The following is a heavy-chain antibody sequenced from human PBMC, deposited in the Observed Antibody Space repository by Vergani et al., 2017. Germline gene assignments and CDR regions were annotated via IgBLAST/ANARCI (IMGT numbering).Heavy chain of an antibody. V-gene: IGHV4-39*01. J-gene: IGHJ6*02. CDR2: IYYSGST. Sequence: QLQLQESGPGLVKPSETLSLTCTVSGGSISSSSYYWGWIRQPPGKGLEWIGSIYYSGSTYYNPSLKSRVTISVDTSKNQFSLKLSSVTAADTAVYYCARHIAAAVRPYYGMDVWGQGTTVTVSS. CDR1: GGSISSSSYY. CDR3: ARHIAAAVRPYYGMDV. D-gene: IGHD6-13*01.